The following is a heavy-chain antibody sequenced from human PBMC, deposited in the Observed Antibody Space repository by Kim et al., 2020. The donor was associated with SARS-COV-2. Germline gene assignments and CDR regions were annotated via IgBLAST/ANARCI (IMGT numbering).Heavy chain of an antibody. Sequence: SPSFQGQVTISADKSISTAYLQWSSLKASDTAMYYCARLPDDYSADWFDPWGQGTLVTVSS. D-gene: IGHD4-4*01. J-gene: IGHJ5*02. CDR3: ARLPDDYSADWFDP. V-gene: IGHV5-51*01.